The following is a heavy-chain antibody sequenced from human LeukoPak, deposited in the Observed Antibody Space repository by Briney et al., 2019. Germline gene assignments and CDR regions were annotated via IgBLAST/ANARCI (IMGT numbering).Heavy chain of an antibody. CDR3: ARGALLYYYDSSGYQEGDAFDI. Sequence: SETLSLTCAVYGGSFSGYYWSWIRQPPGKGLEWIGEINHSGSTNYNPSLKSRVTISVDTSKNQFSLELSSVTAADTAVYYCARGALLYYYDSSGYQEGDAFDIWGQGTMVTVSS. D-gene: IGHD3-22*01. V-gene: IGHV4-34*01. CDR1: GGSFSGYY. J-gene: IGHJ3*02. CDR2: INHSGST.